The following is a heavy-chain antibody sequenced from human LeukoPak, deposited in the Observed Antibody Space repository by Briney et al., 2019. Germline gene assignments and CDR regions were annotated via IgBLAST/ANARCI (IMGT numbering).Heavy chain of an antibody. CDR1: GFTFSSYA. CDR2: ISGSGGST. D-gene: IGHD2/OR15-2a*01. Sequence: GGSLRLSCAASGFTFSSYAMSWVRQAPGKGLEWVSAISGSGGSTYYADSVKGRFTVSRDNSKNTLYLQMNSLRAEDTAVYYCARDNFFRLTDYWGQGTLVTVSS. CDR3: ARDNFFRLTDY. J-gene: IGHJ4*02. V-gene: IGHV3-23*01.